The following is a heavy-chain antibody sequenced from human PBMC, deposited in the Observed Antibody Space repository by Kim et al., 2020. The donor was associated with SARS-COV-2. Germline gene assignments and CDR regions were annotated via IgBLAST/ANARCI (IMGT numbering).Heavy chain of an antibody. D-gene: IGHD6-13*01. CDR1: GGSFSGYY. J-gene: IGHJ4*02. Sequence: SETLSLTCAVYGGSFSGYYWSWIRQPPGKGLEWIGEINHSGSTNYNPSLKSRVTISVDTSKNQFSLKLSSVTAADTAVYYCAIQGGIAAADDPLDYWGQGTLVTVSS. CDR3: AIQGGIAAADDPLDY. V-gene: IGHV4-34*01. CDR2: INHSGST.